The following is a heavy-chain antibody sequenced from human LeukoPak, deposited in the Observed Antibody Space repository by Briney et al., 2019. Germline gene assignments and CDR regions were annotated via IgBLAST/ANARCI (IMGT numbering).Heavy chain of an antibody. Sequence: GGSPRLSCAASGFTFSSYSMNWVRQAPGKGLEWVSSISSSSSYIYYADSVKGRFTISRDNAKNSLYLQMNSLRAEDTAVYYCARPVVRGYNYYGMDVWGQGTTVTVSS. CDR1: GFTFSSYS. CDR3: ARPVVRGYNYYGMDV. J-gene: IGHJ6*02. D-gene: IGHD3-10*01. CDR2: ISSSSSYI. V-gene: IGHV3-21*01.